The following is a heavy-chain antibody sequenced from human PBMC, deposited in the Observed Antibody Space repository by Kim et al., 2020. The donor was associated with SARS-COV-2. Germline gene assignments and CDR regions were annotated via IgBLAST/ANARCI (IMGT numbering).Heavy chain of an antibody. J-gene: IGHJ6*02. D-gene: IGHD4-17*01. CDR2: INPSGGST. V-gene: IGHV1-46*03. CDR3: ARDLTVTTQYYYYYYGMDV. CDR1: GGTFSSYA. Sequence: ASVKVSCKASGGTFSSYAISWVRQAPGQGLEWMGIINPSGGSTSYAQKFQGRVTMTRDTSTSTVYMELSSLRSEDTAVYYCARDLTVTTQYYYYYYGMDVWGQGTTVTVSS.